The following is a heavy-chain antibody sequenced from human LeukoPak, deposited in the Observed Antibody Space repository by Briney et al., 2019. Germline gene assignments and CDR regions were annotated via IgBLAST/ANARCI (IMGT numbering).Heavy chain of an antibody. J-gene: IGHJ4*02. CDR1: GFTFSSYA. Sequence: GGSLRLSCAASGFTFSSYAMHWVRQAPGKGLEWVAVISYDGSNKYYADSVKGRFTNSRDNSKNTLYLQMNSLRAEDTAVYYCARDLGYCSGGSCYREQWLIDYWGQGTLVTVSS. V-gene: IGHV3-30*04. CDR3: ARDLGYCSGGSCYREQWLIDY. D-gene: IGHD2-15*01. CDR2: ISYDGSNK.